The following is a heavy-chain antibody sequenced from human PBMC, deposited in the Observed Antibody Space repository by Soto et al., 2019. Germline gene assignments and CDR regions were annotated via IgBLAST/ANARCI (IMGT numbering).Heavy chain of an antibody. CDR2: ITSSSSHI. J-gene: IGHJ4*02. D-gene: IGHD2-8*02. Sequence: PGGSLRLSCAPSGFTFSSYIMNWVRQAPGKGLEWVSSITSSSSHIYYADSVKGRFTISRDNAKNSLYLQMHSLRVGDTAVYYCARESPGYFDHWGQGTLVTVSS. CDR1: GFTFSSYI. CDR3: ARESPGYFDH. V-gene: IGHV3-21*01.